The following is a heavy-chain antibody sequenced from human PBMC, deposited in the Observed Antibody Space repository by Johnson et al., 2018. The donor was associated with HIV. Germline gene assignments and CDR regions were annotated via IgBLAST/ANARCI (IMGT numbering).Heavy chain of an antibody. J-gene: IGHJ3*02. CDR1: GFTVSSNY. CDR3: ARARYGDLLNLDAFDI. V-gene: IGHV3-53*01. CDR2: IYSGGST. Sequence: VQLVESGGGLIQPGGSLRLSCAASGFTVSSNYMSWVRQPPGKGLEWVSVIYSGGSTGYADSVKGRFTISRDNAKNSLYLQMNSLRAEDTALYYCARARYGDLLNLDAFDIWGQGTMVTVSS. D-gene: IGHD4-17*01.